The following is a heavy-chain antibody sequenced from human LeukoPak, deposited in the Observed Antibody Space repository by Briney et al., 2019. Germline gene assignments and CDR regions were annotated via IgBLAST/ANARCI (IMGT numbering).Heavy chain of an antibody. CDR2: ISGSGSGGST. D-gene: IGHD5-24*01. Sequence: QAGGSLRLSCAASGFTFDDYAMHWVRQAPGKGLEWVSSISGSGSGGSTYYADSVKGRFTISRDNSKNTLYLQMNSLRAEDTAVYYCAKSGYNRFDYWGQGTLVTVSS. J-gene: IGHJ4*02. CDR3: AKSGYNRFDY. CDR1: GFTFDDYA. V-gene: IGHV3-23*01.